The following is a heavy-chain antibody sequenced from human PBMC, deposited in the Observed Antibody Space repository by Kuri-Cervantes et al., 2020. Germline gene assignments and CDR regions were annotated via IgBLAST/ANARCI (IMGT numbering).Heavy chain of an antibody. J-gene: IGHJ6*02. CDR3: ASAGRDRDYYYGMDV. Sequence: LRLSCAVSGGSISSGGYSWSWIRQPPGKGLEWIGYIYHSGSTYYNPSLKSRVTISVDRSKNQFSLKLSSVTAADTAVYYCASAGRDRDYYYGMDVWGQGTTVTVSS. CDR2: IYHSGST. V-gene: IGHV4-30-2*02. CDR1: GGSISSGGYS. D-gene: IGHD3-10*01.